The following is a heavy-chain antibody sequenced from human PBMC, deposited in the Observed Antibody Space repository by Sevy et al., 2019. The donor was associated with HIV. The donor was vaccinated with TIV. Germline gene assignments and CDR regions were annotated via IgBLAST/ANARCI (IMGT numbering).Heavy chain of an antibody. D-gene: IGHD3-22*01. J-gene: IGHJ5*02. Sequence: GGSLRLSCTASGFIFADSAMSWSRQAPGKGLEWLGFINSKTFGGTTDYAASVKGRFTISRDDSKSIAYLQMNSLKTEDTAVYYCSSDPSRHNYYSSVGWFDPWGQGTLVTVSS. V-gene: IGHV3-49*03. CDR1: GFIFADSA. CDR3: SSDPSRHNYYSSVGWFDP. CDR2: INSKTFGGTT.